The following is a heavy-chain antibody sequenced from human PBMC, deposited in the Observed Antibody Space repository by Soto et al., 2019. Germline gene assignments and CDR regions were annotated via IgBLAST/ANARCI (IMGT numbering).Heavy chain of an antibody. D-gene: IGHD3-22*01. CDR2: IYYSGST. Sequence: QVQLHESGPGLVKPSETLSLTCTASGGSISSYYWSWIRQPPGKGLEWIGYIYYSGSTNYNPSLKSRVTISVDTSKNQFSLKLSSVTAADTAVYYCARGTMIVVVADYWGQGTLVTVSS. CDR1: GGSISSYY. J-gene: IGHJ4*02. V-gene: IGHV4-59*01. CDR3: ARGTMIVVVADY.